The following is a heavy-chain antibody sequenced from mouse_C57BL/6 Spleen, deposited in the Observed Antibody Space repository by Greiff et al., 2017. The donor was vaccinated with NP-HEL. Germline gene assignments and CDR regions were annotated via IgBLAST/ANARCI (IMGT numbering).Heavy chain of an antibody. J-gene: IGHJ1*03. Sequence: EVKLMESGGGLVKPGGSLKLSCAASGFTFSDYGMHWVRQAPEKGLEWVAYISSGSSTIYSADTVKGRFTISRDNAKNTLFLQMTSLRSEDTAMYYCARDGYWYFDVWGTGTTVTVSS. V-gene: IGHV5-17*01. D-gene: IGHD1-1*01. CDR1: GFTFSDYG. CDR2: ISSGSSTI. CDR3: ARDGYWYFDV.